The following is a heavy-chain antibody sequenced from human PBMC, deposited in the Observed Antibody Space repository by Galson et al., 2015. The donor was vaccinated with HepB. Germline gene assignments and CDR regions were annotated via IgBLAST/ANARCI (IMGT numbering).Heavy chain of an antibody. CDR1: GSSFTSYW. Sequence: QSGAEVTKPGESLKISCKGSGSSFTSYWIGWVRQMPGKGLEWMGIIYPGDSDTRYSPSYQGQVTISADKSISTAYLQWSSLKASDTAMYYCARHMRYCSSTSCHDAFDIWGQGTMVTVSS. CDR2: IYPGDSDT. CDR3: ARHMRYCSSTSCHDAFDI. J-gene: IGHJ3*02. D-gene: IGHD2-2*01. V-gene: IGHV5-51*01.